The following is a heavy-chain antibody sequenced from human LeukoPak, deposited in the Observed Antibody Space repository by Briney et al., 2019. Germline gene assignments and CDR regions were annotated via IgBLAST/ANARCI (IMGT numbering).Heavy chain of an antibody. J-gene: IGHJ4*02. CDR1: GGSISSYY. V-gene: IGHV4-59*01. CDR2: IYYSGST. D-gene: IGHD1-26*01. Sequence: SETLSLTCTVSGGSISSYYWSWIRQPPGKGLEWIGYIYYSGSTNYNLSLKSRVTISVDTSKNQFSLKLSSVTAADTAVYYCARGRELLGYWGQGTLVTVSS. CDR3: ARGRELLGY.